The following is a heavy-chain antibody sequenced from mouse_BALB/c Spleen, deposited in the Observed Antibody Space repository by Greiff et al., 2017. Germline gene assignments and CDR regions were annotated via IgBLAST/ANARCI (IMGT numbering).Heavy chain of an antibody. J-gene: IGHJ2*01. V-gene: IGHV1-69*01. CDR2: IDTSDSYT. Sequence: QVQLQQPGAELVMPGASVKMSCKASGYTFTDYWMHWVKQRPGQGLEWIGAIDTSDSYTSYNQKFKGKATLTVDESSSTAYMQLSSLTSEDSAVYYCARSYYGDWGQGTTLTVSS. CDR3: ARSYYGD. CDR1: GYTFTDYW.